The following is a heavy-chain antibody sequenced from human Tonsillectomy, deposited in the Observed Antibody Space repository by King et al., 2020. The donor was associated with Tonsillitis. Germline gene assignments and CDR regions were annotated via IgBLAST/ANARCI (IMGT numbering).Heavy chain of an antibody. V-gene: IGHV3-33*08. CDR2: IWYDGSNK. J-gene: IGHJ4*02. CDR1: GFTFSSYG. D-gene: IGHD3-9*01. Sequence: QLVQSGGGVVQPGRSLRLSCAASGFTFSSYGMHWVRQAPGRGLEWGAVIWYDGSNKHYADSVKGRFTISRDNSKNTLYMQMNSLRAEDTAVYYCARDPLRDSILTGYLDYWGQGTLVTVSS. CDR3: ARDPLRDSILTGYLDY.